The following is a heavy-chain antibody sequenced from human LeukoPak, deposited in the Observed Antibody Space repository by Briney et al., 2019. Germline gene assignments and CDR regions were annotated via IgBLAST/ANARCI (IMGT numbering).Heavy chain of an antibody. CDR1: GFTFSSYA. CDR3: AKVVSGWYLGYFDY. V-gene: IGHV3-23*01. J-gene: IGHJ4*02. Sequence: GGSLRLYCAASGFTFSSYAMSWVRQAPGKGLEWVSAISGSGGSTYYADSVKGRFTISRDNSKNTLYLQMNSLRAEDTAIYYCAKVVSGWYLGYFDYWGQGTLVTVSS. CDR2: ISGSGGST. D-gene: IGHD6-19*01.